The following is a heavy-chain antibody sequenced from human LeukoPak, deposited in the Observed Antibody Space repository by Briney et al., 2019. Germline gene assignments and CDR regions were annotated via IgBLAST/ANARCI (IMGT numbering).Heavy chain of an antibody. Sequence: SETLSLTCTVSGGSISSYYWGWIRQPPGRGLEWVGSIYYTGSTYYNPSLKSRVTISVDTSKNQLSLKLSSVTAADTAVYYCARQSFKGSGTSLFDYWGQGTLVTVSS. D-gene: IGHD3-10*01. V-gene: IGHV4-39*01. CDR1: GGSISSYY. J-gene: IGHJ4*02. CDR2: IYYTGST. CDR3: ARQSFKGSGTSLFDY.